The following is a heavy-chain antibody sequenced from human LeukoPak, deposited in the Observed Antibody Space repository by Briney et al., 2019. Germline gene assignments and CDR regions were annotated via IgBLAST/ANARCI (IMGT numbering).Heavy chain of an antibody. V-gene: IGHV4-59*01. D-gene: IGHD6-13*01. CDR1: GPSISGYY. Sequence: SETLSLTCTVAGPSISGYYWSWVRQPPGKGLEWIGYIYYSGSTNYNPSLKSRVTISVDTSKNQFSLKLSYVTAADTAVYYCAREKEGLAAAGFDNWGQGTLVTVSS. J-gene: IGHJ4*02. CDR3: AREKEGLAAAGFDN. CDR2: IYYSGST.